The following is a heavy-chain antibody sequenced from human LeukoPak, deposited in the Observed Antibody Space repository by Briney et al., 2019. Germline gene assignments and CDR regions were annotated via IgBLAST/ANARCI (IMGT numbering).Heavy chain of an antibody. J-gene: IGHJ4*02. CDR3: AREGRGDVSQWLVFDY. V-gene: IGHV3-48*03. D-gene: IGHD6-19*01. CDR2: ISSSGSTI. CDR1: GLTFSSYE. Sequence: PGGSLRLSCAASGLTFSSYEMNWVRQAPGKGLEWVSYISSSGSTIYYADSVKGRFTISRDNAKNSLYLQMNSLRAEDTAVYYCAREGRGDVSQWLVFDYWGQGTLVTVSS.